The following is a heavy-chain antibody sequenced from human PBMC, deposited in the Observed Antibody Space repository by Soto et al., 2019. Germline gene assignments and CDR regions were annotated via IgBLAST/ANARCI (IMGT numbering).Heavy chain of an antibody. V-gene: IGHV3-30*18. J-gene: IGHJ4*02. CDR2: ISYDGSDQ. Sequence: GSLRLSCAVSGFTFSSFGMDWVRQAPGKGLEWVALISYDGSDQYYADSVKGRFTISRDNSKNTLFLEMNSLRPEDTAVYYCAKETLSGWRTLDYWGQGTPVTVSS. CDR1: GFTFSSFG. D-gene: IGHD6-19*01. CDR3: AKETLSGWRTLDY.